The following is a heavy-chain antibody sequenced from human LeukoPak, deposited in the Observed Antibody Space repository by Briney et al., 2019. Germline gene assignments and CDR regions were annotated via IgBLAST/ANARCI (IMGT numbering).Heavy chain of an antibody. CDR1: GGSISSSTYF. CDR3: ARVGGSSWYRKFDY. J-gene: IGHJ4*02. D-gene: IGHD6-13*01. V-gene: IGHV4-39*07. CDR2: IYYSGST. Sequence: SETLSLTCTVSGGSISSSTYFWGWLRQPPGRGLEWIGTIYYSGSTNYNPSLKSRVTISVDKSKNQFSLKLSSVTAADTAVYYCARVGGSSWYRKFDYWGQGTLVTVSS.